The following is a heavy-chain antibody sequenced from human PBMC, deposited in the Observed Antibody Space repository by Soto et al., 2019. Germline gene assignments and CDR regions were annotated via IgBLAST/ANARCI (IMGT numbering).Heavy chain of an antibody. V-gene: IGHV3-7*01. Sequence: EVQLVESGGGLVQPGGSLRLSCAASGFTFSTYWMSWVRQAPGKGLEWVGNIKQDGSGENYVDSVKGRFTISRDNANQSLYLQMNSLRAEDTAVYYCARDRGPPRYLYYGMDVWGQGTTVTVSS. CDR1: GFTFSTYW. CDR3: ARDRGPPRYLYYGMDV. J-gene: IGHJ6*02. D-gene: IGHD3-10*01. CDR2: IKQDGSGE.